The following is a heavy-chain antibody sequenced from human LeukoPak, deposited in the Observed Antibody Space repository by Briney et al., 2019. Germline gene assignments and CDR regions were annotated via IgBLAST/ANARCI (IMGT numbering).Heavy chain of an antibody. CDR1: GYTFTGYY. V-gene: IGHV1-2*02. CDR3: AREEGSGCYDS. J-gene: IGHJ4*02. D-gene: IGHD6-19*01. CDR2: INPNSGGT. Sequence: VASVKVSCKASGYTFTGYYMHWVRQAPGQGLEWMGWINPNSGGTNYAQKFQGRVTVTRDTSITTAYMELSRLRSDDTAVYYCAREEGSGCYDSWGQGTMLTVSS.